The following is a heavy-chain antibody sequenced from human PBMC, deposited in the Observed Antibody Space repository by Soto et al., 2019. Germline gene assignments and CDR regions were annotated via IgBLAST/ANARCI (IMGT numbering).Heavy chain of an antibody. CDR2: ISSTNSYI. V-gene: IGHV3-21*01. CDR1: GFTFSTYN. Sequence: EVQLVESGGGLVKPGGSLRLSCTASGFTFSTYNMNWVRQAPGKGLEWVSSISSTNSYIYYADSVKGRFTISRDNAKNSLYPQMNSLRAEDTAVYYCAKHVATILADYFDYWGQGTLVTVSS. J-gene: IGHJ4*02. CDR3: AKHVATILADYFDY. D-gene: IGHD3-3*01.